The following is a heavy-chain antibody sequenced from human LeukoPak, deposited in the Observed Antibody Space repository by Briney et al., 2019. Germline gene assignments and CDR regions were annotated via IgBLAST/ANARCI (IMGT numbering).Heavy chain of an antibody. Sequence: ASVKVSCKASGYTFTSYGISWVRQAPGQGLEWMGWISAYNSNRNYAQKFQGRVTMTTDTSTSTAYMELRSLKSDDTAVYYCASLKNYYDSSGYLVTDAFDIWGQGTMVTVSS. CDR1: GYTFTSYG. J-gene: IGHJ3*02. V-gene: IGHV1-18*01. D-gene: IGHD3-22*01. CDR2: ISAYNSNR. CDR3: ASLKNYYDSSGYLVTDAFDI.